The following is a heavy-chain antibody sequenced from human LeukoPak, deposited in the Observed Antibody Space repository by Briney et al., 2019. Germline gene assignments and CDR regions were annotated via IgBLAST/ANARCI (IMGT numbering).Heavy chain of an antibody. CDR2: IWYDGSNK. Sequence: GRSLRLSCAASRFTFSSYGMHWVRQAPGKGLEWVAVIWYDGSNKYYADSVKGRFTISRDNSKNTLYLQMNSLRAEDTAVYYCAKDSWYYDSSGHDYWGQGTLVTVSS. J-gene: IGHJ4*02. D-gene: IGHD3-22*01. V-gene: IGHV3-33*06. CDR3: AKDSWYYDSSGHDY. CDR1: RFTFSSYG.